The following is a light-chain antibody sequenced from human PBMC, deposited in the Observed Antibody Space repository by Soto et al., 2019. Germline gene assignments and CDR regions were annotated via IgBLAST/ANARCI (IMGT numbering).Light chain of an antibody. CDR3: QQYGSSPPIT. V-gene: IGKV3-20*01. CDR2: GAF. CDR1: QSFSSSY. Sequence: VLTHSPCTLSLSPGERSTLSCRASQSFSSSYLVWYQQKPGQAPRLLIYGAFSRATGIPERFSGSGSGTDFTLTISRLEPEDFEVYYCQQYGSSPPITFGQGTRLEIK. J-gene: IGKJ5*01.